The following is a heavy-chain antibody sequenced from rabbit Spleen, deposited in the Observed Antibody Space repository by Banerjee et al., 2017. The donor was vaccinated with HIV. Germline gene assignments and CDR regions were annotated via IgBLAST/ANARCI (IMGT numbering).Heavy chain of an antibody. J-gene: IGHJ6*01. CDR3: ARDTSSSFSSYGMDL. CDR2: IAGSGSGFT. V-gene: IGHV1S45*01. Sequence: QEQLEESGGDLVKPEGSLTLTCTASGFSFSSSDYMCWVRQAPGKGLEWISCIAGSGSGFTYSATWAKGRFTCSKTSSTTVTLQMTSLTAADTATYFCARDTSSSFSSYGMDLWGPGTLVTV. D-gene: IGHD1-1*01. CDR1: GFSFSSSDY.